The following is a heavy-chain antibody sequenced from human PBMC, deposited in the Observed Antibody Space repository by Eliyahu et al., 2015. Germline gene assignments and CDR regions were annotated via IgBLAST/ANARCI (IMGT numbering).Heavy chain of an antibody. CDR3: ARGGVNWAGPFDI. V-gene: IGHV3-7*01. CDR2: IKEDGGEK. Sequence: EGQLVESGGGLVQPGGSXXLSXXASGFIFRGYWMAWGCQAPGTGVEWVANIKEDGGEKYYVDSVKGRFAISRDNAENSLYLQLTDLRVDDTAVYYCARGGVNWAGPFDIWGQGTMVSVSS. J-gene: IGHJ3*02. CDR1: GFIFRGYW. D-gene: IGHD3-16*01.